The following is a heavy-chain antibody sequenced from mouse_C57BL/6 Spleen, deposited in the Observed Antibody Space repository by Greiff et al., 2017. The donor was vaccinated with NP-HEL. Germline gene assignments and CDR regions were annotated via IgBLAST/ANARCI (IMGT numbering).Heavy chain of an antibody. CDR1: GYTFTSYW. V-gene: IGHV1-53*01. J-gene: IGHJ4*01. D-gene: IGHD4-1*01. CDR3: ARKLGYPYAMDY. CDR2: INPSNGGT. Sequence: VQLQQPGTELVKPGASVKLSCKASGYTFTSYWMHWVKQRPGQGLEWIGNINPSNGGTNYTEKFKSKATLPVDTSSSTSYMQLSSLTSEDSAVYYCARKLGYPYAMDYWGQGTSVTVSS.